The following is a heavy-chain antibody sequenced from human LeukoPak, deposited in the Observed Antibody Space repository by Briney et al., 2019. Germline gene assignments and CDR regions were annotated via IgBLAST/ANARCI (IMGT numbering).Heavy chain of an antibody. Sequence: ASVEVSCKASRYTFTGYYMHWVRQAPGQGLEWMGWINPNSSGTSYAQKFQGRVTMTRDTSINTAYMELSSLISDDTAVYYCARDIFTVPARNAFDIWGQGTMVTVSS. V-gene: IGHV1-2*02. CDR2: INPNSSGT. CDR1: RYTFTGYY. J-gene: IGHJ3*02. CDR3: ARDIFTVPARNAFDI. D-gene: IGHD2-2*01.